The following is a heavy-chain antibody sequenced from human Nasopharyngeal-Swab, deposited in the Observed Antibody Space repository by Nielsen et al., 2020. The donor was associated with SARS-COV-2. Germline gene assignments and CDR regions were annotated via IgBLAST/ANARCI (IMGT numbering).Heavy chain of an antibody. CDR1: GFTFGSYG. D-gene: IGHD3-10*01. Sequence: GESLKISCAASGFTFGSYGMHWVRQAPGKGLEWVALIWYDGSNKYYADSVKGRFTISRDNSKNTLYLQMNSLRAEDTAVYYCARGELLWFGADYWGQGTLVPVSS. CDR2: IWYDGSNK. CDR3: ARGELLWFGADY. V-gene: IGHV3-33*01. J-gene: IGHJ4*02.